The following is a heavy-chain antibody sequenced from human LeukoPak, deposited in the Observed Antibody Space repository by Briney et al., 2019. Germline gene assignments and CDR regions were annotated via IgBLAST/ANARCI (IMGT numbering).Heavy chain of an antibody. CDR3: ARDGYGDYAGRYY. J-gene: IGHJ4*02. CDR2: IIPIFGTA. V-gene: IGHV1-69*13. Sequence: SVKVSCKASGGTFSSYAISWVRQAPGQGLEWMGGIIPIFGTANYAQKFQGRVTITASESTTKDYMALSRLRSDDTAVYYYARDGYGDYAGRYYWGQGTLVTVSS. CDR1: GGTFSSYA. D-gene: IGHD4-17*01.